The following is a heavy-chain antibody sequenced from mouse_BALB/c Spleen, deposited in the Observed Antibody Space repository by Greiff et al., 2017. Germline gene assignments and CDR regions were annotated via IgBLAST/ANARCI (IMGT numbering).Heavy chain of an antibody. J-gene: IGHJ2*01. CDR1: GFTFSSFG. CDR2: ISSGSSTI. Sequence: EVKLQESGGGLVQPGGSRKLSCAASGFTFSSFGMHWVRQAPEKGLEWVAYISSGSSTIYYADTVKGRFTISRDNPKNTLFLQMTSLRSEDTAMYYCARHYYGSSPFDYWGQGTTLTVSS. CDR3: ARHYYGSSPFDY. D-gene: IGHD1-1*01. V-gene: IGHV5-17*02.